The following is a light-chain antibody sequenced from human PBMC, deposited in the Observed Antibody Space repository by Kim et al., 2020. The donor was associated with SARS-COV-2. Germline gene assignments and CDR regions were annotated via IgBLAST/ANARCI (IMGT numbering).Light chain of an antibody. CDR1: QSISSEF. CDR3: QQYTTSPPAYT. Sequence: PGGRATLSFKASQSISSEFLAWYQQISGQPPRLLIFGASNRAACIPDRFSGGGSVTDFTLTITRLEPADSAVYYCQQYTTSPPAYTFGQGTKLEI. CDR2: GAS. V-gene: IGKV3-20*01. J-gene: IGKJ2*01.